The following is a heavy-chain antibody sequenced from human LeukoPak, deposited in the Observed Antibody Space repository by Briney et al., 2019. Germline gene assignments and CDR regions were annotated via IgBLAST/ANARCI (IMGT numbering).Heavy chain of an antibody. CDR2: IYHSGST. D-gene: IGHD3-22*01. CDR1: GYSISSGYY. Sequence: PSETLSLTCTVSGYSISSGYYWGWIRQPPGKGLEWIGNIYHSGSTYYNPSLKSRVTISVDTSKNQFSLKLSSVTAADTAVYYCAGYDSSGYYTFDYWGQGTLVTVSS. CDR3: AGYDSSGYYTFDY. J-gene: IGHJ4*02. V-gene: IGHV4-38-2*02.